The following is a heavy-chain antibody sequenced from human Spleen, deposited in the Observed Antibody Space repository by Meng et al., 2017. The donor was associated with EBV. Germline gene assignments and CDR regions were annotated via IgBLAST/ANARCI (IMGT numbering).Heavy chain of an antibody. CDR1: GHTLTDYY. CDR3: AWTSGTSPYYFDY. V-gene: IGHV1-18*04. J-gene: IGHJ4*02. CDR2: ISAYSGST. Sequence: QVQLVQSRAEVKKPGASVKVSCKASGHTLTDYYFSWVRQAPGQGLEWMGWISAYSGSTLYPQNVQGRVTMTTDTFTSTAYMEVRNLRSDDTALYYCAWTSGTSPYYFDYWGQGTLVTVSS. D-gene: IGHD1-26*01.